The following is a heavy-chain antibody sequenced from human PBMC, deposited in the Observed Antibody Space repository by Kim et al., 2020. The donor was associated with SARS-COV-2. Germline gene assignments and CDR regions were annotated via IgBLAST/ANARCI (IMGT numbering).Heavy chain of an antibody. V-gene: IGHV3-33*05. J-gene: IGHJ6*02. CDR1: GFTFSSYG. CDR2: ISYDGSNK. Sequence: GGSLRLSCAASGFTFSSYGMHWVRQAPGKGLEWVAVISYDGSNKYYADSVKGRFTISRDNSKNTLYLQMNSLRAEDTAVYYCARARCSGGSCYSPFYYYYYGMDVWGQGTTVTVSS. D-gene: IGHD2-15*01. CDR3: ARARCSGGSCYSPFYYYYYGMDV.